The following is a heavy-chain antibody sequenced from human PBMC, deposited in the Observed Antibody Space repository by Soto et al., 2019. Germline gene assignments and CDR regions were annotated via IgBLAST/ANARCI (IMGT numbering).Heavy chain of an antibody. V-gene: IGHV1-18*04. J-gene: IGHJ6*02. CDR3: AREGYYYDGNGYYSVYYYGMDV. Sequence: ATVKVSRKASVYTFTSYGFSWVRQAPGQGLEGMGWISAYNGNTNYAQKLQGRVTMTTDTSTSTAYMELRSMRSDDTAVYYCAREGYYYDGNGYYSVYYYGMDVWGQGTTVTVSS. D-gene: IGHD3-22*01. CDR2: ISAYNGNT. CDR1: VYTFTSYG.